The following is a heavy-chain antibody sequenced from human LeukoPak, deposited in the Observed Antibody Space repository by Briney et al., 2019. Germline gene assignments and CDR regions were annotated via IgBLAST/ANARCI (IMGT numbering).Heavy chain of an antibody. J-gene: IGHJ4*02. CDR1: GFAFSSYS. D-gene: IGHD5-24*01. V-gene: IGHV3-21*01. CDR2: ISSSSSYI. CDR3: ARDGVMATIVRRYDY. Sequence: GGSLRLSCAASGFAFSSYSMNWVRQAPGKGLEWVSSISSSSSYIYYADSVRGRFTISRDNAKNSLYLQVNSLRAEDTAIYYCARDGVMATIVRRYDYWGQGTLVTVSS.